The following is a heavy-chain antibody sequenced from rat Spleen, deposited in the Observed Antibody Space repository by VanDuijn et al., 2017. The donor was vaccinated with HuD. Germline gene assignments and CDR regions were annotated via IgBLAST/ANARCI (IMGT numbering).Heavy chain of an antibody. D-gene: IGHD1-4*01. Sequence: EVQLVESGGGLVQPGRSLKLSCVTSGFTFNNYWMTWIRQAPGKGLEWIASISNTGGSTYYLDSVKGRFTISRDNAKSTLYLQMDSLRSEDTATYYCATDGTRVSRFAYWGQGTLVTVSS. V-gene: IGHV5-31*01. CDR1: GFTFNNYW. CDR2: ISNTGGST. J-gene: IGHJ3*01. CDR3: ATDGTRVSRFAY.